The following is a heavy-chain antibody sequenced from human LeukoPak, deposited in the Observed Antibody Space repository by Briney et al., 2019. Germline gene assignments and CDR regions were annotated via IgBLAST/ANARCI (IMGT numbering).Heavy chain of an antibody. J-gene: IGHJ6*02. D-gene: IGHD4-17*01. CDR3: ARVRYDYGDLLDYYYGMDV. Sequence: SVKVSCKASGGTFSSYAISWVRQAPGQGLEWMGGIIPIFGTADYAQKFQGRVTITADESTSTAYMELSSLRSEDTAVYYCARVRYDYGDLLDYYYGMDVWGQGTTVTVSS. CDR2: IIPIFGTA. CDR1: GGTFSSYA. V-gene: IGHV1-69*13.